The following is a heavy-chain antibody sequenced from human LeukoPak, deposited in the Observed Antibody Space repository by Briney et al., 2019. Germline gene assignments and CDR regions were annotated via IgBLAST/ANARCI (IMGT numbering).Heavy chain of an antibody. CDR1: GFTFGSYG. V-gene: IGHV1-2*02. Sequence: ASVKVSCKASGFTFGSYGISWVRQAPGQGLEWMGWINPNSGGTNYAQKFQGRVTMTRDTSISTAYMELSRLRSDDTAVYYCARGWDVVVPAANVGVDYWGQGTLVTVSS. D-gene: IGHD2-2*01. CDR2: INPNSGGT. CDR3: ARGWDVVVPAANVGVDY. J-gene: IGHJ4*02.